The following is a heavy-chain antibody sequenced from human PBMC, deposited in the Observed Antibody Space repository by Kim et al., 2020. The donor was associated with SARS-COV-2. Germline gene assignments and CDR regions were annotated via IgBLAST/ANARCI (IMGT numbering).Heavy chain of an antibody. CDR2: IHAGSGKT. CDR3: ARDVHTYDSGSYSMDIAKWLDP. CDR1: GYIFTSFT. J-gene: IGHJ5*02. D-gene: IGHD3-10*01. V-gene: IGHV1-3*01. Sequence: ASVKVSCKASGYIFTSFTIHWLRQVPGQRLEWMGWIHAGSGKTRYSEKFEGRVTLTRDTSANVAYMDLTSLSPEDTALYSCARDVHTYDSGSYSMDIAKWLDPWGQGTLVTVSS.